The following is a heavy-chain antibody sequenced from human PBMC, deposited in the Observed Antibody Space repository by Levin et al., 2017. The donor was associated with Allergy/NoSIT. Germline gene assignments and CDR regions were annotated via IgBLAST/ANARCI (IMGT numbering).Heavy chain of an antibody. V-gene: IGHV1-69*06. D-gene: IGHD1-26*01. CDR1: GGTFSSYA. Sequence: ASVKVSCKASGGTFSSYAISWVRQAPGQGLEWMGGIIPIFGTANYAQKFQGRVTITADKSTSTAYMELSSLRSEDTAVYYCASSSPGSGSYYGMDVWGQGTTVTVSS. CDR2: IIPIFGTA. J-gene: IGHJ6*02. CDR3: ASSSPGSGSYYGMDV.